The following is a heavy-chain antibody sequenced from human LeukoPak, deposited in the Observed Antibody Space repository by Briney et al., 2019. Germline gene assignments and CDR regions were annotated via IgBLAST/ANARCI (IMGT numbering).Heavy chain of an antibody. V-gene: IGHV3-23*01. CDR1: GLTFSSYA. CDR2: ISSSGGNT. CDR3: ARAGKDV. J-gene: IGHJ6*02. Sequence: PGGSLRLSCAASGLTFSSYAMSWVRQAPGKGLEWVSEISSSGGNTYYGDSVKGRFTISRDNSKNTLYLQMNSLRAEDTAVYYRARAGKDVWGQGTTVTVSS.